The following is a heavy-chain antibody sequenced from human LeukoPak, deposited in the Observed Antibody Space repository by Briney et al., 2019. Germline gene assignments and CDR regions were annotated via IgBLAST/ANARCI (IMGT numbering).Heavy chain of an antibody. CDR1: GDSVCSNNGA. Sequence: SQTLSLTCDISGDSVCSNNGAWNWIRQSPSRGLEWLGKTYYRSKWYNDYAGSLNGRIPISPDTSKNQFSLHLNSVTPEDTAVYYCPRDLANTGWYTFDYWGQGILVTVSS. V-gene: IGHV6-1*01. CDR3: PRDLANTGWYTFDY. D-gene: IGHD6-19*01. CDR2: TYYRSKWYN. J-gene: IGHJ4*02.